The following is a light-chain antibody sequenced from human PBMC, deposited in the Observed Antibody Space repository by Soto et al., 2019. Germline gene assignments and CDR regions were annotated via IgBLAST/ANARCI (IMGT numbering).Light chain of an antibody. V-gene: IGLV2-14*03. Sequence: QSVLTQPASVSGSPGQSITISCTGTSSDVGAYNYVSWFQHHPGKAPQLIIYDVSNRPSGVSIRFSGSKSGTTASLTISGLQADDEAPYYCNSYTSGSTWVFGGGTKRTVL. CDR3: NSYTSGSTWV. CDR2: DVS. J-gene: IGLJ3*02. CDR1: SSDVGAYNY.